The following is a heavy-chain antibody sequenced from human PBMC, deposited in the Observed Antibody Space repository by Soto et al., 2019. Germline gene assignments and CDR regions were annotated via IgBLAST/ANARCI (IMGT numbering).Heavy chain of an antibody. J-gene: IGHJ3*02. CDR1: GGSISIYY. D-gene: IGHD4-17*01. CDR2: IYYSGST. V-gene: IGHV4-59*01. CDR3: ARSDYDADAFDI. Sequence: SETLSLACTFSGGSISIYYWGWIRQPPGKGLEWIGYIYYSGSTNYNPSLKSRVTISVDTSKNQLSLKLSSVTAADTAVYYCARSDYDADAFDIWGQGTLVTVSS.